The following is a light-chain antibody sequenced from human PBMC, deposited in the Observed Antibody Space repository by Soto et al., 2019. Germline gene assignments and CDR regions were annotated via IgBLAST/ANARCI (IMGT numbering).Light chain of an antibody. Sequence: EIVMTQSPATLSVSPGERATLSCRASQSVSSNLAWYQQKPGQAPRLLIYDASTRATGITARFSGSGSGTEFTLTISSLQSEDFAVYYCQQYNNWPLLTFGGGTKVEIK. J-gene: IGKJ4*01. V-gene: IGKV3-15*01. CDR3: QQYNNWPLLT. CDR1: QSVSSN. CDR2: DAS.